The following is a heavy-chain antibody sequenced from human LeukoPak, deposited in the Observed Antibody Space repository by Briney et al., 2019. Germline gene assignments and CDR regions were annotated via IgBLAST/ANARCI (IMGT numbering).Heavy chain of an antibody. D-gene: IGHD2-2*01. CDR1: GFTFSSYA. CDR3: ASRRCSSTSCHLDY. V-gene: IGHV3-23*01. J-gene: IGHJ4*02. Sequence: GGSLRLSCAASGFTFSSYAMSWVRQAPGKGLEWVSAISGSGGSTYYADSVKGRFTISRDNSKNTLYLQMNSLRAEDTAVYYCASRRCSSTSCHLDYWGQGTLVTVS. CDR2: ISGSGGST.